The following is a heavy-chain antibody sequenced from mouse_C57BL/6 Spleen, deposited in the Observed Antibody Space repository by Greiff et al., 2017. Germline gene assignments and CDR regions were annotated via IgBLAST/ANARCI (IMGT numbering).Heavy chain of an antibody. CDR1: GFTFSSYA. Sequence: DVMLVESGEGLVKPGGSLKLSCAASGFTFSSYAMSWVRQTPEKRLEWVAYISSGGDYIYYADTVKGRFTISRDNARNTLYLQMSSLKSEDTAMYYCTRGDYDFSWFAYWGQGTLVTVSA. CDR3: TRGDYDFSWFAY. V-gene: IGHV5-9-1*02. J-gene: IGHJ3*01. CDR2: ISSGGDYI. D-gene: IGHD2-4*01.